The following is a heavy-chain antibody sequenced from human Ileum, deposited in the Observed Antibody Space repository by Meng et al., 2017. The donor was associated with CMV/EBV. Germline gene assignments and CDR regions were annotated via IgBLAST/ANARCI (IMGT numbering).Heavy chain of an antibody. Sequence: QGTLQESGPGLGKPSETLSLTCTVSGGSISGYYWSWIRQPATKGLEWIGRVYSSGSTDYNPSLQSRVTMSVDTSKNQFSLKLSSVTAADTAVYYCARGSSSWAFDYWGQGTLVTVSS. D-gene: IGHD2-2*01. J-gene: IGHJ4*02. V-gene: IGHV4-4*07. CDR3: ARGSSSWAFDY. CDR2: VYSSGST. CDR1: GGSISGYY.